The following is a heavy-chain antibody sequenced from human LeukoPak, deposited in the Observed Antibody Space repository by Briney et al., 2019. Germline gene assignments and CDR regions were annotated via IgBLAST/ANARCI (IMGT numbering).Heavy chain of an antibody. J-gene: IGHJ4*02. D-gene: IGHD6-13*01. Sequence: GGSLRLSCGASGFTFSDYYMTWIRQAPGKGLEWVSHISSSGSYRNYADSVKGRFTISRDNAKNSLYLQMNSLRAEDTAVYYCARADSSSWFDYWGQGALVTVSS. V-gene: IGHV3-11*05. CDR1: GFTFSDYY. CDR2: ISSSGSYR. CDR3: ARADSSSWFDY.